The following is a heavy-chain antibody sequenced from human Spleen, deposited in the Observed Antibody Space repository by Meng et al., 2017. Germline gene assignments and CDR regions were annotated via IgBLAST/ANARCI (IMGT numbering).Heavy chain of an antibody. J-gene: IGHJ4*02. CDR2: IYPGDSDT. CDR3: ARHLYSYGPFDY. D-gene: IGHD5-18*01. Sequence: GESLKISCKDSGYSFTSFWFGWVRQMPGRGLEWMGIIYPGDSDTRYSPSFQGQVTISADKSISTAYLQWSSLKASDTAMYYCARHLYSYGPFDYWGQGTLVTVSS. V-gene: IGHV5-51*01. CDR1: GYSFTSFW.